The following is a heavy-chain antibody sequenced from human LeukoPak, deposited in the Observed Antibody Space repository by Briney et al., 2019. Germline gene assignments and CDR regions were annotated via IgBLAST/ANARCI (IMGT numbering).Heavy chain of an antibody. D-gene: IGHD6-6*01. CDR3: ASVSPYGSSSAPFDY. CDR2: FDPEGGET. Sequence: GASVKVSCKVSGYTLTDFSMHWVRQAPGKGLEWMGGFDPEGGETISAQKFQGRVTVTEDTSTDTACMELSSLRSEDTDVYYCASVSPYGSSSAPFDYWGQGTLVTVSS. CDR1: GYTLTDFS. J-gene: IGHJ4*02. V-gene: IGHV1-24*01.